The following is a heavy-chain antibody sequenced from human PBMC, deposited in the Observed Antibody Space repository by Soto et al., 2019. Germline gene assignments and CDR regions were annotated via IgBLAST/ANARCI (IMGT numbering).Heavy chain of an antibody. J-gene: IGHJ3*02. CDR2: IYYDGSNE. CDR1: EFTFSNFG. CDR3: ARVDVVVAADAFDI. V-gene: IGHV3-33*01. D-gene: IGHD2-15*01. Sequence: QVQLVESGGGVVQPGRSLRLSCAASEFTFSNFGMHWVRQAPGKGLEWVAVIYYDGSNEYYADSVMGRFTISRDTSKNTRYLQMNSLRAEDTAVYYCARVDVVVAADAFDIWGQGTMVTVSS.